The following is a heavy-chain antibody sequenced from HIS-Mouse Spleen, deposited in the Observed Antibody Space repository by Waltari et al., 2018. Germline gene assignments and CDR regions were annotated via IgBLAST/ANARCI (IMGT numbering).Heavy chain of an antibody. J-gene: IGHJ2*01. CDR3: AREIPYSSSWYDWYFDL. V-gene: IGHV4-39*07. D-gene: IGHD6-13*01. Sequence: QLQLQESGPGLVKPSETLSLTCTVSGGSISSSSYYWGWICQPPGKGLEWIGSIYYSGSTYYNPSLKCRVTISVDTSKNQFSLKLSSVTAADTAVYYCAREIPYSSSWYDWYFDLWGRGTLVTVSS. CDR2: IYYSGST. CDR1: GGSISSSSYY.